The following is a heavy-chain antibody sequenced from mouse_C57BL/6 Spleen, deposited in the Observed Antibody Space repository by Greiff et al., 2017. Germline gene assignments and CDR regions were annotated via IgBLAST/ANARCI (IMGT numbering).Heavy chain of an antibody. J-gene: IGHJ2*01. D-gene: IGHD1-1*01. CDR1: GYTFTGYW. V-gene: IGHV1-9*01. CDR3: AREAYYGSSSFDY. CDR2: MLPGSGST. Sequence: VQLVESGAELMKPGASVKLSCKATGYTFTGYWMEWVKQRPGHGLEWIGEMLPGSGSTNYNEKFKGKATFTADPSSNPAYMQLSSLTTEDSAIYYCAREAYYGSSSFDYWGQGTTLTVSS.